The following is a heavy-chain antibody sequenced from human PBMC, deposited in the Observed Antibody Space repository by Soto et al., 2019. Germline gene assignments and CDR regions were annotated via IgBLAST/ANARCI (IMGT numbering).Heavy chain of an antibody. V-gene: IGHV1-8*01. CDR3: ARAVAGIGGDAFDI. J-gene: IGHJ3*02. CDR1: VDTVTSYD. CDR2: MNPNSGNT. D-gene: IGHD6-19*01. Sequence: ASVKVSCKASVDTVTSYDINWVRRSTGQGLEWIGWMNPNSGNTGYAQKFQGRVTMTRNTSISTAYMELSSLRSEDTAVYYCARAVAGIGGDAFDIWGQGTMVTVSS.